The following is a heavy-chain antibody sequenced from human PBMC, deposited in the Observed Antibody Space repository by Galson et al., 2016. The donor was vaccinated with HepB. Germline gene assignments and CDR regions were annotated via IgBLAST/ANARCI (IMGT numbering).Heavy chain of an antibody. D-gene: IGHD2-21*01. Sequence: SLRLSCAASGFTFSSYTMNWVRQAPGKGLEWVSSIYSSSNHMYYADSVKGRFSISRDNAKNSLYPQMDSLRAEDTAVYYCARDKYLYCGAEGCYFDYWGPGTLVTVSS. CDR1: GFTFSSYT. J-gene: IGHJ4*02. CDR3: ARDKYLYCGAEGCYFDY. CDR2: IYSSSNHM. V-gene: IGHV3-21*01.